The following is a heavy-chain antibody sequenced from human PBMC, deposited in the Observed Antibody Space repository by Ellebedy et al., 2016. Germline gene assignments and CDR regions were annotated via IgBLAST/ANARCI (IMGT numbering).Heavy chain of an antibody. CDR1: GGSFSGYY. CDR3: ARGVNITIFDY. D-gene: IGHD3-3*01. J-gene: IGHJ4*02. CDR2: INHSGST. V-gene: IGHV4-34*01. Sequence: SETLSLXXAVYGGSFSGYYWSWIRQPPGKGLEWIGEINHSGSTNYNPSLKSRVTISVDTSKNQFSLKLSSVTAADTAVYYCARGVNITIFDYWGQGTLVTVSS.